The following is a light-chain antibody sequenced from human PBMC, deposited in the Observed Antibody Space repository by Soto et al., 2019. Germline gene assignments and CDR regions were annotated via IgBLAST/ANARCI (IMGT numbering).Light chain of an antibody. J-gene: IGLJ2*01. Sequence: QSALTQPASVSGSPGQSITISCTGTSSDVGGYNYVSWYQQHPGKAPKLIIYTDNERPSGVPDRFSGSKSGTSASLAISGLRSEDEADYYCAAWDDNLRGYWVFGGGTKLTVL. CDR3: AAWDDNLRGYWV. CDR1: SSDVGGYNY. V-gene: IGLV2-14*01. CDR2: TDN.